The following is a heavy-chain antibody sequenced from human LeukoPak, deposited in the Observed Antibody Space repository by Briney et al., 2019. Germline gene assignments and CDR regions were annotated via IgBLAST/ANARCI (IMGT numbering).Heavy chain of an antibody. D-gene: IGHD6-13*01. J-gene: IGHJ4*02. Sequence: PGGSLRLSCAASGFTFSGSAMHWVRQASGKGLEWVGRIRSKANSYATAYAASVKGRFTISRDDSKNTAYLQMNSLKTEDTAVYYCTRASSGFPAARARVAAAGTAFGDWGQGTLVTVSS. CDR2: IRSKANSYAT. V-gene: IGHV3-73*01. CDR3: TRASSGFPAARARVAAAGTAFGD. CDR1: GFTFSGSA.